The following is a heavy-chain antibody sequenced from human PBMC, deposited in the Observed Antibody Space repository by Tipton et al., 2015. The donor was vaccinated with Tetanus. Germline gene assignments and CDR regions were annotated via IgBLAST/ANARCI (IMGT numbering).Heavy chain of an antibody. CDR3: AKEALGVLDV. V-gene: IGHV3-23*01. CDR2: IGVSGHT. J-gene: IGHJ6*04. Sequence: SLRLSCAASGFTFSSYPMSWVRQAPGKGLEWVSTIGVSGHTYYADSLKGRFTISRDTSKNTLYLQMNSLRADVTAIYYCAKEALGVLDVWGKGTTVSVSS. CDR1: GFTFSSYP.